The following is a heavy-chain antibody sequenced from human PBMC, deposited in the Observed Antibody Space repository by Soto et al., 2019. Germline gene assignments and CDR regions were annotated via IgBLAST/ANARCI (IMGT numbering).Heavy chain of an antibody. V-gene: IGHV4-39*01. CDR1: GGSISSSSYY. CDR3: ARRSIWFGLMDV. D-gene: IGHD3-10*01. J-gene: IGHJ6*03. Sequence: SETLSLTCPFSGGSISSSSYYWGWIRQPPGKGLEWIGSIYYSGSTYYNPSLKSRVTISVDTSKNQFSLKLSSVTAADTAVYYCARRSIWFGLMDVWGKGTTVTVSS. CDR2: IYYSGST.